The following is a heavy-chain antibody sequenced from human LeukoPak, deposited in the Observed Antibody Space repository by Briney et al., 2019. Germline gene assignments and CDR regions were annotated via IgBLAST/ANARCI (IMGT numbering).Heavy chain of an antibody. V-gene: IGHV3-30*02. CDR1: GFTFSSYG. J-gene: IGHJ4*02. CDR2: MKPDGSNK. Sequence: GGSLRLSCAASGFTFSSYGMHWVRQAPGKGLEWVALMKPDGSNKYYADSVKGRFTISRDNSKNTLHLQMNSLRAEDTAVYYCARSRAFDYWGQGTLVTVSS. CDR3: ARSRAFDY. D-gene: IGHD2/OR15-2a*01.